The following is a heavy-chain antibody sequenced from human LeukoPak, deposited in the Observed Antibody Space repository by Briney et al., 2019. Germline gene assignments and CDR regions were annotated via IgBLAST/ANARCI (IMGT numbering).Heavy chain of an antibody. J-gene: IGHJ6*02. CDR2: INHSGST. D-gene: IGHD3-10*01. CDR3: ARGRRGFGYGMDV. CDR1: GGSFSGYY. V-gene: IGHV4-34*01. Sequence: NSSETLSLTCAVYGGSFSGYYWSWIRQPPGKGLEWIGEINHSGSTNYNPSLKSRVTISVDTSQNQFSLKLNSVTAADTAVFYCARGRRGFGYGMDVWGQGTTVTVSS.